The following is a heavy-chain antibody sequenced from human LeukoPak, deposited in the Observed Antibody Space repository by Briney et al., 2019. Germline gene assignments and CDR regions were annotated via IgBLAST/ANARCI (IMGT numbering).Heavy chain of an antibody. D-gene: IGHD6-13*01. CDR1: GYTFTSYA. V-gene: IGHV1-3*01. CDR2: INAGNGNT. Sequence: GASVKVSCKASGYTFTSYAMHWVRQAPGQRLEWMGWINAGNGNTKYSLKFQGRVTITRDTSASTAYMELSSLRSEDTAVYYCARTHYSSSWYNYWGQGTLVTVSS. J-gene: IGHJ4*02. CDR3: ARTHYSSSWYNY.